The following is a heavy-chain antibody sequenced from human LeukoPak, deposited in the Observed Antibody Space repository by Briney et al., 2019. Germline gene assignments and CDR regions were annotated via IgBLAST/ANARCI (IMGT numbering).Heavy chain of an antibody. CDR2: IGQSGSAL. CDR3: VRAPDSSSKVDF. Sequence: NPGGSLRLSCAASGFAFSDHYMSWIRRAPGKGLEWISYIGQSGSALYYSESVKGRFTISRDNAKQSLYLQMDSLRVEDTAVYYCVRAPDSSSKVDFWGQGTLVTVSS. CDR1: GFAFSDHY. D-gene: IGHD2-15*01. J-gene: IGHJ4*02. V-gene: IGHV3-11*04.